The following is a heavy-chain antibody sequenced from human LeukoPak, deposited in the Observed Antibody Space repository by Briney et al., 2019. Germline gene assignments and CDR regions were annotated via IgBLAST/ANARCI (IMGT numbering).Heavy chain of an antibody. D-gene: IGHD3-10*01. CDR1: GGSISSYY. J-gene: IGHJ4*02. Sequence: SETLSLTCTVSGGSISSYYWSWIRPPAGKGLEWIGRINTSGTTNYNPSLKSRVTMSVDTSKNQFSLKLSSVTAADTAVYYCARAVHYSGTSYQYTGGYYYFDFWGQGTLVTVSS. V-gene: IGHV4-4*07. CDR2: INTSGTT. CDR3: ARAVHYSGTSYQYTGGYYYFDF.